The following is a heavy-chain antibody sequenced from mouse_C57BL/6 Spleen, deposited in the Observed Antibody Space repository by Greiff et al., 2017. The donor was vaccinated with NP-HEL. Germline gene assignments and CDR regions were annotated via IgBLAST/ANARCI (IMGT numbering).Heavy chain of an antibody. J-gene: IGHJ4*01. D-gene: IGHD3-2*02. Sequence: QVQLKESGAELVKPGASVKLSCKASGYTFTSYWMHWVKQRPGRGLEWIGRIDPNSGGTKYNEKFKSKATLTVDKPSSTAYMQLSSLTSEDSAVYYCARSTAQAYYYAMDYWGQGTSVTVSS. V-gene: IGHV1-72*01. CDR1: GYTFTSYW. CDR2: IDPNSGGT. CDR3: ARSTAQAYYYAMDY.